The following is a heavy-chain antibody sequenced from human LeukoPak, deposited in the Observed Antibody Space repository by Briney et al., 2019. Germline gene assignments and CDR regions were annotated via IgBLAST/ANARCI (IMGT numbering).Heavy chain of an antibody. J-gene: IGHJ2*01. CDR2: IYYIGNT. CDR3: ARRKVGYSGYDHWYFDL. CDR1: GGSISRYS. D-gene: IGHD5-12*01. V-gene: IGHV4-59*08. Sequence: KPSETLSLTFTVSGGSISRYSWSWIRQPPGKGLEWIGYIYYIGNTNYNPSLKSRVTISVDTSKNQLSLQLSSVTAADTAVYYCARRKVGYSGYDHWYFDLWGRGTLVTVSS.